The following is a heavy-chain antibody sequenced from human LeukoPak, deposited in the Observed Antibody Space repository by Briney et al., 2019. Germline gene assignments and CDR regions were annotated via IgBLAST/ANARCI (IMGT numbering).Heavy chain of an antibody. CDR1: GFTFSSYA. V-gene: IGHV3-23*01. D-gene: IGHD6-13*01. CDR2: ISGNGGST. J-gene: IGHJ4*02. Sequence: GGSLRLSCAASGFTFSSYAMSWVRQAPGKGLEWVSAISGNGGSTYYADSVKGRFTISRDNSKNTLYLQMNSLRAEDTAVYYCARDNEYSSSFAIRWGQGTLVTVSS. CDR3: ARDNEYSSSFAIR.